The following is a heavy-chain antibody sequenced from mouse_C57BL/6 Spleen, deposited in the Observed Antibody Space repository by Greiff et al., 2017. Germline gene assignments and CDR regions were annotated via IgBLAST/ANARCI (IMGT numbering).Heavy chain of an antibody. D-gene: IGHD2-4*01. J-gene: IGHJ2*01. CDR3: ARKGYYDYDDYYFDY. CDR1: GYTFTSYW. Sequence: VQLQQPGAELVKPGASVKMSCKASGYTFTSYWITWVKQRPGQGLEWIGDIYPGSGSTNYNEKFKSKATLTVDTSSSTAYMLLSSLTSEDSAVYYSARKGYYDYDDYYFDYWGQGTTLTVSS. V-gene: IGHV1-55*01. CDR2: IYPGSGST.